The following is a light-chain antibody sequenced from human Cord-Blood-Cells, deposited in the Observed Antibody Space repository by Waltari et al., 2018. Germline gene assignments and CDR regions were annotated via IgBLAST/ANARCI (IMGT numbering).Light chain of an antibody. V-gene: IGKV3-11*01. CDR2: DAS. J-gene: IGKJ2*01. Sequence: EIVFTQSPATLSLSPGGRAPLSCRASQSVSSHLAWYQQQPGQAPRILIYDASNRATGIPARFSGSGSGTDFTLTISSLEPEDFAVYYCQKRSNWYTFGQGTKLEIK. CDR3: QKRSNWYT. CDR1: QSVSSH.